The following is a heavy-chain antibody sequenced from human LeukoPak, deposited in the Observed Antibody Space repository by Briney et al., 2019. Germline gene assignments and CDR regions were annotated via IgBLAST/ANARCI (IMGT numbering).Heavy chain of an antibody. CDR1: GFMFDDYG. CDR3: ARAMRSGYDY. D-gene: IGHD5-12*01. J-gene: IGHJ4*02. CDR2: INWNGGRT. Sequence: GGSLRLSCAASGFMFDDYGMSWVRQAPGKGLEWVSGINWNGGRTGYADSVKGRFTISRDNAKNSLYLQMNSLRDEDTAVYYCARAMRSGYDYWGQGTLVTVSS. V-gene: IGHV3-20*04.